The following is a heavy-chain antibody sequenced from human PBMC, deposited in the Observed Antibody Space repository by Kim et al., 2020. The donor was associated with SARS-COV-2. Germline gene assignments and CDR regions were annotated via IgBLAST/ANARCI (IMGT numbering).Heavy chain of an antibody. J-gene: IGHJ4*02. V-gene: IGHV3-74*01. CDR3: ARGRVITFGGVIVSIYFDY. Sequence: GGSLRLSCAASGFTFSSYWMHWVRQAPGKGLVWVSRINSDGSSTSYADSVKGRFTISRDNAKNTLYLQMNSLRAEDTAVYYCARGRVITFGGVIVSIYFDYWGQGTLVTVSS. D-gene: IGHD3-16*02. CDR1: GFTFSSYW. CDR2: INSDGSST.